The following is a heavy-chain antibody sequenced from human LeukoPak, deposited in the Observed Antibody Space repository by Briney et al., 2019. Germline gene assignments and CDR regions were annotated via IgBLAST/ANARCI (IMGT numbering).Heavy chain of an antibody. Sequence: SSETLSLTCTVSGYSISSGYYWGWIRQPPGKGLEWIGSIYHSGSTYYNPSLKSRVTISVDTSENQFSLKLSSVTAADTAVYYCARDSRAAADYNWFDPWGQGTLVTVSS. D-gene: IGHD6-13*01. J-gene: IGHJ5*02. CDR2: IYHSGST. CDR1: GYSISSGYY. V-gene: IGHV4-38-2*02. CDR3: ARDSRAAADYNWFDP.